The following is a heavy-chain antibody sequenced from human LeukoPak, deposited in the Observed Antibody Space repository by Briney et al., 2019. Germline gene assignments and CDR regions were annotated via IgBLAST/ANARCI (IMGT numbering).Heavy chain of an antibody. D-gene: IGHD6-13*01. CDR2: ISYDGSNK. CDR1: GFTFSSYA. V-gene: IGHV3-30-3*01. CDR3: ARASRAYGISWPPDY. Sequence: GRSLRLSCAASGFTFSSYAMHWVRQAPGKGLEWVSVISYDGSNKYYADSVKGRFTISRDNSKNTLYLQMNNLRAEDTAVYYCARASRAYGISWPPDYWGQGTLVTVSS. J-gene: IGHJ4*02.